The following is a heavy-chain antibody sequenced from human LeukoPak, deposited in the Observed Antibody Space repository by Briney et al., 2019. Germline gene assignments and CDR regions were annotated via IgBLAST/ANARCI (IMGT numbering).Heavy chain of an antibody. J-gene: IGHJ6*03. CDR2: ISSSSSTI. D-gene: IGHD2/OR15-2a*01. V-gene: IGHV3-48*01. CDR3: ARKNIGGYYYMDV. CDR1: GFTFSSYS. Sequence: GGSLRLSCAASGFTFSSYSVNWVRQAPGKGLEWVSYISSSSSTIYYADSVKGRFTISRDNAKNSLYLQMNSLRAEDTAVYYCARKNIGGYYYMDVWGKGTTVTVSS.